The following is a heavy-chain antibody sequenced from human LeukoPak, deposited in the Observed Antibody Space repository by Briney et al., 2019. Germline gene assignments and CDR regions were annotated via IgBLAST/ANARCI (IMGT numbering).Heavy chain of an antibody. CDR2: ISYDGSNK. D-gene: IGHD2-15*01. Sequence: TGGSLRLSCTASGFTFSSYGMHWVRQAPGKGLEWVAVISYDGSNKYYADSVKGRFTISRDNSKNTLYLQMNSLRAEDTAVYYCAKDRVVVAATPTSLDYWGQGTLVTVSS. J-gene: IGHJ4*02. CDR1: GFTFSSYG. CDR3: AKDRVVVAATPTSLDY. V-gene: IGHV3-30*18.